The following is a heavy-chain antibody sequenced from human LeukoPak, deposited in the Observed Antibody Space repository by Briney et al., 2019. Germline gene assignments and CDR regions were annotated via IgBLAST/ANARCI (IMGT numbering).Heavy chain of an antibody. V-gene: IGHV4-59*01. Sequence: PSETLSLTCTVSGGSISSYYWSWIRQPPGKGLEWIGYIYYSGSTNYNPSLKSRVTISVDTSKNQFSLKLSSVTAADTAVYYCARGPYDLVGASYYYYMDVWGKGTTVTVSS. CDR2: IYYSGST. CDR1: GGSISSYY. J-gene: IGHJ6*03. CDR3: ARGPYDLVGASYYYYMDV. D-gene: IGHD1-26*01.